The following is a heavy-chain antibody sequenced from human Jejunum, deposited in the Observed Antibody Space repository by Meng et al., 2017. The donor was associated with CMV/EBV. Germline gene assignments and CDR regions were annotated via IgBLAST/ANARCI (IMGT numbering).Heavy chain of an antibody. CDR2: IFAVSNTP. CDR1: GCSGNNYA. Sequence: LQSSATVTLTGTSGSVSCSSSGCSGNNYALSWVRQAPGQGFEWMGGIFAVSNTPHYAMKFHGSNKLSAEEFTAMTSMETTVLSSEDTVFYCCGRCFSNGWQWFDYWGQGTLVTVSS. V-gene: IGHV1-69*01. J-gene: IGHJ4*02. D-gene: IGHD2-8*01. CDR3: GRCFSNGWQWFDY.